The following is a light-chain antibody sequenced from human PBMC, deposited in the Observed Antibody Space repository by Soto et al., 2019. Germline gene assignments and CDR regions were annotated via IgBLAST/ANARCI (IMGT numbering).Light chain of an antibody. Sequence: DTQMTQSPSSLSASVGDRVSITCLASQDISKSLVWFQQKPGKAPKPLIYGASSLQNGVPSKFSGSGSGTDFTLTISSLQPDDFATYYCQHYNSYSEAFGQGTKVDIK. CDR2: GAS. CDR3: QHYNSYSEA. J-gene: IGKJ1*01. V-gene: IGKV1-16*02. CDR1: QDISKS.